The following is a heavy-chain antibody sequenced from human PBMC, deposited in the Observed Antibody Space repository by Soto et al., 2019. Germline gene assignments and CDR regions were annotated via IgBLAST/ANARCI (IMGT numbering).Heavy chain of an antibody. D-gene: IGHD4-17*01. Sequence: SETLSLTCTVSGGSISSGGYYWSWIRQHPWKGLEWIGYIYYSGSTYYNPSLKSRVTISVDTSKNQFSLKLSSVTAADTAVYYCARDRATVTTYFDYWGQGXLVTVYS. V-gene: IGHV4-31*03. CDR1: GGSISSGGYY. CDR2: IYYSGST. J-gene: IGHJ4*02. CDR3: ARDRATVTTYFDY.